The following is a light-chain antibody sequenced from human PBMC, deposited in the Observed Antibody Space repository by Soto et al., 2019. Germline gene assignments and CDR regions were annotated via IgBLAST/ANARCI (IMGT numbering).Light chain of an antibody. CDR1: HDINRY. V-gene: IGKV1-9*01. Sequence: DIRLTQSPSFLSASVGDRVTITCRASHDINRYLAWYQQKPGKAPKLLIYAASTLHNAVPSRFSCAGSGTAFTITFFSLQPEDFPTYYGQQIHIFPRTFGQGTKVE. CDR3: QQIHIFPRT. J-gene: IGKJ1*01. CDR2: AAS.